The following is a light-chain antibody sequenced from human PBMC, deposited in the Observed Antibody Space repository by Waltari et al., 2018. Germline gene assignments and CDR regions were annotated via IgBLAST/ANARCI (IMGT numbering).Light chain of an antibody. Sequence: EIVLTQSPGTLSLSPVERATLSCRASQSLTRRSLAWYQQKPGQPPRLLIYGASSRAAGIPDRFSGSGSGTDFTLTISRLEPEDFAVYYCQQYGSSVMYTFGQGTKLEIK. CDR3: QQYGSSVMYT. CDR1: QSLTRRS. V-gene: IGKV3-20*01. CDR2: GAS. J-gene: IGKJ2*01.